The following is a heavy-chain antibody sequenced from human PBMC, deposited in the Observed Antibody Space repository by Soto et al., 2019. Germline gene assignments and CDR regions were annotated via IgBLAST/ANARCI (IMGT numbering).Heavy chain of an antibody. CDR3: ARITIFGARLDP. CDR1: GYTFTSYA. V-gene: IGHV1-3*01. Sequence: ASVKVSCKASGYTFTSYAMHWVRQAPGQRLEWMGWINAGNGNTKYSQKFQGRVTITRDTSASTACMELSSLRSEDTAVYYCARITIFGARLDPWGQGTLVTAPQ. D-gene: IGHD3-3*01. CDR2: INAGNGNT. J-gene: IGHJ5*02.